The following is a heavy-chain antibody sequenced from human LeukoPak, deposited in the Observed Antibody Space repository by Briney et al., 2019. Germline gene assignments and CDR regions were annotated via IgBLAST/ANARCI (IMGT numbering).Heavy chain of an antibody. CDR2: ISAYNGNT. Sequence: ASVKVSCKASGYTFTSYGISWVRQAPGQGLEWMGWISAYNGNTNYAQKLQGRVTMTTDTSTSTAYMELRSLRSDDTAVYYCARDDGVVGATIEGYYYYMDVWGKGTMVTVSS. D-gene: IGHD1-26*01. CDR1: GYTFTSYG. CDR3: ARDDGVVGATIEGYYYYMDV. V-gene: IGHV1-18*01. J-gene: IGHJ6*03.